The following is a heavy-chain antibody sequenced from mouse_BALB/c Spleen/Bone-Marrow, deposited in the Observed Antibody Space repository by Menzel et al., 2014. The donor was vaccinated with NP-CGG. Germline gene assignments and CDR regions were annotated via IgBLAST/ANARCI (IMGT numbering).Heavy chain of an antibody. Sequence: EVQLQQSGVELVKPGASVKLSCTASIFNIXDTYMHWVKQRPEQGLGWIGRIDPANGNTKYDPKFQGKATITADTSSNTAYLQLSSLTSEDTAVYYCALLYGNYDYWGQGTTLTVSS. D-gene: IGHD2-10*02. CDR1: IFNIXDTY. CDR3: ALLYGNYDY. J-gene: IGHJ2*01. V-gene: IGHV14-3*02. CDR2: IDPANGNT.